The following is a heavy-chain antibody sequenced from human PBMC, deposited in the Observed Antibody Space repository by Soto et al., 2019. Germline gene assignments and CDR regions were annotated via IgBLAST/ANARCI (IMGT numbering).Heavy chain of an antibody. Sequence: SVKGSCKASGYTFTSYDINCVRQATGQGLERMGGIIPILNEAKYAQKFQGRVTITADKSTSTAHMELSSLRSEDTAVYYCARQMVSRGWHYGNWFDPWGQGTQVTVSS. CDR3: ARQMVSRGWHYGNWFDP. D-gene: IGHD4-17*01. V-gene: IGHV1-69*06. J-gene: IGHJ5*02. CDR1: GYTFTSYD. CDR2: IIPILNEA.